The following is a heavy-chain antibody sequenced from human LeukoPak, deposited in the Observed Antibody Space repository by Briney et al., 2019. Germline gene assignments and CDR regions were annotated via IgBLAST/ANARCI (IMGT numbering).Heavy chain of an antibody. V-gene: IGHV4-39*07. CDR1: GGSISSSSYY. CDR2: INHSGST. D-gene: IGHD3-3*01. J-gene: IGHJ4*02. Sequence: PSETLSLTCTVSGGSISSSSYYWGWIRQPPGKGLEWIGEINHSGSTNYNPSLKSRVTISVDTSKNQFSLKLSSVTAADTAVYYCARGGGFWSTINLDYWGQGTLVTVSS. CDR3: ARGGGFWSTINLDY.